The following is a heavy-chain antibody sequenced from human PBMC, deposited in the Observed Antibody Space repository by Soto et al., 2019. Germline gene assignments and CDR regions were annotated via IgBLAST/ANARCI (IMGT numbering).Heavy chain of an antibody. V-gene: IGHV4-39*01. Sequence: SETLSLTCTVSGGSLSRSRYYWGGVRQPPGKGLEWIGSIYYSGSTYYNPSLKSRVTISVDTSKNQFSLKLSSVTAADTAVYYCARHTRGGMDYYYGMDVWGQGTTVTVSS. CDR3: ARHTRGGMDYYYGMDV. CDR2: IYYSGST. D-gene: IGHD3-10*01. J-gene: IGHJ6*02. CDR1: GGSLSRSRYY.